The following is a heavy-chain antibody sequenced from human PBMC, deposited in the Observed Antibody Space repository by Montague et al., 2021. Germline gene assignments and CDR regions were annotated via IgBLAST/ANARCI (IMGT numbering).Heavy chain of an antibody. D-gene: IGHD6-25*01. Sequence: SLRLSCAASGFTFSNYWMHLVRQAPGKGQVCVSHIKYDGSRTGYADSVKGRFTISRDNAKNTLYLHMNSLRVDDTAVYYYARSAFAAALDPWGQGTLVTVSS. V-gene: IGHV3-74*01. CDR3: ARSAFAAALDP. J-gene: IGHJ5*02. CDR1: GFTFSNYW. CDR2: IKYDGSRT.